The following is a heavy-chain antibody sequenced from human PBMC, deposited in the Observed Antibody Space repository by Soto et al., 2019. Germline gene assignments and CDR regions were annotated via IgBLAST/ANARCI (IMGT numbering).Heavy chain of an antibody. V-gene: IGHV1-2*04. D-gene: IGHD6-19*01. Sequence: ASVKVSCKASGYTFTGYYMHWVRQAPGQGLEWMGWINPNSGGTDYAQKFQGWVTMTRDTSISTAYMELSRLRSDDTAVYYCARDLWMAVAGMPGDYWGQGTLVTVSS. J-gene: IGHJ4*02. CDR1: GYTFTGYY. CDR3: ARDLWMAVAGMPGDY. CDR2: INPNSGGT.